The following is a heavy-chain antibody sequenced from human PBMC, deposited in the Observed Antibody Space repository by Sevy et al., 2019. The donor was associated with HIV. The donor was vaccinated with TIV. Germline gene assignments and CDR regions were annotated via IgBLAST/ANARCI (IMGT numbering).Heavy chain of an antibody. J-gene: IGHJ4*02. D-gene: IGHD3-10*01. CDR3: AKGRVLLWFGELVSDFDY. CDR1: GFTFSSYG. V-gene: IGHV3-30*18. CDR2: ISYDGSNK. Sequence: GGSLRLSCAASGFTFSSYGMRWVRQAPGKGLEWVAVISYDGSNKYYADSVKGRFTISRDNSKNTLYLQMNSLRAEDTAVYYCAKGRVLLWFGELVSDFDYWGQGTLVTVSS.